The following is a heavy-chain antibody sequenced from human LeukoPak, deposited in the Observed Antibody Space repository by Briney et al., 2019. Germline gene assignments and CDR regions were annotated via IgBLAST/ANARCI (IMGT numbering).Heavy chain of an antibody. J-gene: IGHJ4*02. Sequence: GGSLRLSCAASGFTFSSYAMSWVRQAPGKGLEWVSAISGSGGSTYYADSVKGRFTISRDNSKNTLYLQMNSLRAEDTAVYYCANRITIFGVVIKTFDYWGQGTLVTVSS. D-gene: IGHD3-3*01. CDR3: ANRITIFGVVIKTFDY. CDR2: ISGSGGST. V-gene: IGHV3-23*01. CDR1: GFTFSSYA.